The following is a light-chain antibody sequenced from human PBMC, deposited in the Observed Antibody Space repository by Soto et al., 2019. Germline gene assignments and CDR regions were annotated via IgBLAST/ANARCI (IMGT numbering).Light chain of an antibody. Sequence: DIQMTQSPSSLSASAGDRVTITCQASQDISNHLNWYQQKAGKAPKLLINDASNLEAVVPSRFSGSGAGTDFTLTISSLQPEDIATYYCQQYVNALTFGGGTKVDIK. J-gene: IGKJ4*01. CDR1: QDISNH. V-gene: IGKV1-33*01. CDR3: QQYVNALT. CDR2: DAS.